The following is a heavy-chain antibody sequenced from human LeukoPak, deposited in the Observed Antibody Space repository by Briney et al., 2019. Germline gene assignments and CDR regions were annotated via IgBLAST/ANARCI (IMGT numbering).Heavy chain of an antibody. CDR2: ISHSVNT. CDR1: GFSISSGHY. D-gene: IGHD3-3*01. V-gene: IGHV4-38-2*01. CDR3: ARARVVHYNFRSGLHWYFDV. J-gene: IGHJ2*01. Sequence: PSETLSLTCAVPGFSISSGHYWAWIRQSPGKGLEWIGTISHSVNTYYNSSLKSRLAVSVDTSRNHFSLNLSSLTAADTAVYHCARARVVHYNFRSGLHWYFDVWGRGTLVTVSS.